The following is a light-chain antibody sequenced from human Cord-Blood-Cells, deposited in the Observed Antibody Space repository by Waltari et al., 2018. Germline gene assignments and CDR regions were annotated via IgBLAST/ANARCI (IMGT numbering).Light chain of an antibody. Sequence: QLVLTQSPSASASLGASVKPPCTLSSAHRSYPTACHNQQPEKAPRYLMKLNGDGIHSKGDGIPDRFSGSSSGAERYLTISSLQSEDEADYYCQTWGTGIVVFGGGTKLTVL. CDR1: SAHRSYP. CDR3: QTWGTGIVV. J-gene: IGLJ2*01. V-gene: IGLV4-69*01. CDR2: LNGDGIH.